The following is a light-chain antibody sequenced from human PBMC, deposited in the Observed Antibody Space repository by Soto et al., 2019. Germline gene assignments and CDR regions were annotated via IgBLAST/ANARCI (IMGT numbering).Light chain of an antibody. V-gene: IGLV2-8*01. CDR2: EVS. Sequence: QSALTQPASVSGSPGQSITISCTGSSSDVGGYNYVSWYQQYPGRSPKLIIYEVSQRPSGVPDRFSGSKSGNTASLTVSGLQTEDEADYYCSAYAGSNNFVFGSGTKLTVL. CDR1: SSDVGGYNY. J-gene: IGLJ1*01. CDR3: SAYAGSNNFV.